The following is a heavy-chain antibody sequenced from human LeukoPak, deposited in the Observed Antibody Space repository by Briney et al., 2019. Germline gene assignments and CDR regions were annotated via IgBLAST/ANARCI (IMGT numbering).Heavy chain of an antibody. V-gene: IGHV3-11*04. CDR3: ARDGGSSWYFDY. J-gene: IGHJ4*02. CDR1: NYSIRSDYY. Sequence: LSLICTVSNYSIRSDYYMSWIRQAPGKGLECVSYISSSGNTTYHADSVKGRFTISRDNAKNSLYLQMSSLRAEDTAVYYCARDGGSSWYFDYWGQGTLVTVSS. CDR2: ISSSGNTT. D-gene: IGHD6-13*01.